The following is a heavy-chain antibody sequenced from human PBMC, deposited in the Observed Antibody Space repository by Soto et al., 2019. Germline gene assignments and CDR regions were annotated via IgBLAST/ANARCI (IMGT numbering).Heavy chain of an antibody. V-gene: IGHV4-59*01. CDR2: IYNSGYT. CDR3: AREGASYRQFDY. D-gene: IGHD1-26*01. J-gene: IGHJ4*02. CDR1: GRSISSNY. Sequence: SETLSLTCTVSGRSISSNYWSWIRQPPGKGLEWIGYIYNSGYTNYNPSLKSRVTISVDTSKNQFSLKLSSVTAADTAVYCCAREGASYRQFDYWGQGTLVTVSS.